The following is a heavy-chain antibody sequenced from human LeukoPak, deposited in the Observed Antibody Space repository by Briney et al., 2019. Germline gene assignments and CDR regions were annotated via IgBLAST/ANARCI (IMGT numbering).Heavy chain of an antibody. Sequence: SETLSLTCTVSGGSISSGGYYWSWIRQHPGKGLEWIGYIYYSGSTFYNPSLKSRVTISVDTSKNQFSLKLSSVTAADTAVYYCARESPAICFDYWGQGTLVTVSS. D-gene: IGHD2-2*01. CDR3: ARESPAICFDY. J-gene: IGHJ4*02. CDR2: IYYSGST. V-gene: IGHV4-31*03. CDR1: GGSISSGGYY.